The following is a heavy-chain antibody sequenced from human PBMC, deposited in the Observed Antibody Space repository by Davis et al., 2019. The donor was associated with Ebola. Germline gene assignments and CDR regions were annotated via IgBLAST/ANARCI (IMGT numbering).Heavy chain of an antibody. CDR1: GYSFTNYW. V-gene: IGHV5-10-1*01. D-gene: IGHD3-10*01. CDR3: ARLRITMVRGVIITPDDY. CDR2: IDPSDSYT. Sequence: PGGSLRLSCKGSGYSFTNYWISWVRQLPGKGLEWMGRIDPSDSYTNYSPSFQGHVTISADKSISTAYLQWSSLKASDTAMYYCARLRITMVRGVIITPDDYWGQGTLVTVSS. J-gene: IGHJ4*02.